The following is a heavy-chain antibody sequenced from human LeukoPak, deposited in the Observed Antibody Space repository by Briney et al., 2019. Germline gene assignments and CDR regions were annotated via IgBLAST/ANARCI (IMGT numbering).Heavy chain of an antibody. CDR3: ARRPRGAYLWFDP. J-gene: IGHJ5*02. V-gene: IGHV4-34*01. CDR2: INHSGST. CDR1: GGSFSGYY. D-gene: IGHD3-10*01. Sequence: TSETLSLTCAVYGGSFSGYYWSWIRQPPGKGLEWIGEINHSGSTNYNPSLKSRVTISVDTSKNQFSLKLSSVTAADTAVYYCARRPRGAYLWFDPWGQGTLVTVSS.